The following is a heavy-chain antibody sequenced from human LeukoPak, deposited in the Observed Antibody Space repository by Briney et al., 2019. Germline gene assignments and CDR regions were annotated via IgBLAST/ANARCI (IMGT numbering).Heavy chain of an antibody. CDR3: ARGGGLDV. CDR1: GFTFSAFG. Sequence: GGSLRLSCAASGFTFSAFGMNWVRQAPGKGLEWVSTITNSGGSTYYVDSVKGRFTISRDNSKNTLYLQMNSLRAEGTAVYFCARGGGLDVWGQGATVTVSS. V-gene: IGHV3-23*01. CDR2: ITNSGGST. J-gene: IGHJ6*02. D-gene: IGHD3-16*01.